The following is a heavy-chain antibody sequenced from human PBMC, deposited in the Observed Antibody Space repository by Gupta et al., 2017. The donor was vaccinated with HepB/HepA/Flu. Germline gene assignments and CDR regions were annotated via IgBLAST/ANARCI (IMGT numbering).Heavy chain of an antibody. J-gene: IGHJ3*01. CDR1: GFTFSDYE. V-gene: IGHV3-48*03. D-gene: IGHD1-14*01. CDR3: ARDPSNASHGNDFDL. Sequence: EMQLVESGGGLVQPGGSLRLSCAASGFTFSDYEMNWVRQTPGKGLEWVAHITKSGGTIYSADSVKGRFTISRDNVKNSLFLQMTSLRAEDTAVYYCARDPSNASHGNDFDLWGLGTMVTVSS. CDR2: ITKSGGTI.